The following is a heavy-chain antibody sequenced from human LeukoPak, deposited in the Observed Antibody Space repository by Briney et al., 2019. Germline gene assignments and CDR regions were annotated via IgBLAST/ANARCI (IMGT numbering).Heavy chain of an antibody. D-gene: IGHD2-2*01. CDR2: IWYDGSNK. Sequence: PGGSLRLSCAASGFTFSSYGMHWVRQAPGKGLEWVAVIWYDGSNKYYADSVKGRFTISRDNSKNTLYLQMNSLRAEDTAVYYCAREGQYQLLPTLEDYYYYGMDVWGKGTTVTVSS. J-gene: IGHJ6*04. V-gene: IGHV3-33*01. CDR3: AREGQYQLLPTLEDYYYYGMDV. CDR1: GFTFSSYG.